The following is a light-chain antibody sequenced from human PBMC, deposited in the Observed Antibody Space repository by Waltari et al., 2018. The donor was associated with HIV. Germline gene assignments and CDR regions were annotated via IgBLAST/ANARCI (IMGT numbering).Light chain of an antibody. J-gene: IGKJ4*01. CDR1: QSISNY. CDR2: AAS. Sequence: DIQLTQSPSSLSASVGDRVTITCRTSQSISNYLNWYQQKPGKVPELLIYAASSLQSGAPSRFSGSGSGTDFTLTISSLQPEDFAIYYCQQSYDIPLTFGGGTKVEIK. V-gene: IGKV1-39*01. CDR3: QQSYDIPLT.